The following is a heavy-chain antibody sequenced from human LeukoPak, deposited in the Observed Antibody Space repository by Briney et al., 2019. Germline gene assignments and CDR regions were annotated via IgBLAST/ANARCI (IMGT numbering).Heavy chain of an antibody. J-gene: IGHJ4*02. D-gene: IGHD1-20*01. Sequence: GGTLRPSCAASGFTFSTYWMMWSRHAPGKGLEWWANIKEYGSEKYYVDSVKGRFTISRDGAKNSLYLQMNSLRAEDTAVYYCARGLTVKDYWGQGTLVTVSS. V-gene: IGHV3-7*01. CDR1: GFTFSTYW. CDR3: ARGLTVKDY. CDR2: IKEYGSEK.